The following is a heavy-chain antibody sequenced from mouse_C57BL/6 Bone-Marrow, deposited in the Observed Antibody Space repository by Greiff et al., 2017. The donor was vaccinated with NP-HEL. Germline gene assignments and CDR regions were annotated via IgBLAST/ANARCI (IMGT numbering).Heavy chain of an antibody. CDR3: TTAGGGYGPFYFDY. V-gene: IGHV14-4*01. D-gene: IGHD1-1*01. J-gene: IGHJ2*01. Sequence: VQLQQSGAELVRPGASVKLSCTASGFNIKDDYMHWVKQRPEQGLEWIGWIDPENGDTEYASKFQGKATIKADTASNTASLQLRSLTSEDTAVYYCTTAGGGYGPFYFDYWGQGTTLTVSS. CDR1: GFNIKDDY. CDR2: IDPENGDT.